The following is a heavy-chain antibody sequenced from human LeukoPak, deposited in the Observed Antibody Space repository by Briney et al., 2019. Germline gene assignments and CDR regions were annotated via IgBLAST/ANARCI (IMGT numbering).Heavy chain of an antibody. D-gene: IGHD3-22*01. V-gene: IGHV3-9*01. CDR3: AKDSSNYYDSSGFDY. CDR2: ISWNSGSI. J-gene: IGHJ4*02. Sequence: GGSLRLSCAASGFTFDEYSMSWVRQAPGKGLEWVSGISWNSGSIGYADSVKGRFTISRDNAKNSLYLQMNSLRAEDTALYYCAKDSSNYYDSSGFDYWGQGTLVTVSS. CDR1: GFTFDEYS.